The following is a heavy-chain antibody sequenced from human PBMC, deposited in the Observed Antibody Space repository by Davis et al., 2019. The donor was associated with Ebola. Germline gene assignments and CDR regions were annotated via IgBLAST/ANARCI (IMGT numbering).Heavy chain of an antibody. CDR2: IYHSGST. CDR1: GGSISSGGYS. D-gene: IGHD2-2*02. CDR3: ARDVGVVVPALYQGGPGWFDP. V-gene: IGHV4-30-2*01. J-gene: IGHJ5*02. Sequence: PSETLSLTCAVSGGSISSGGYSWSWIRQPPGKGLEWIGYIYHSGSTYYNPSLKSRVTISVDRSKNQFSLKLSSVTAADTAVYYCARDVGVVVPALYQGGPGWFDPWGQGTLVTVSS.